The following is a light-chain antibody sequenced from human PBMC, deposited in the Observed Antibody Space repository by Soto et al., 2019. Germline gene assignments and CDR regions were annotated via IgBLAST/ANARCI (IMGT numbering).Light chain of an antibody. J-gene: IGKJ3*01. Sequence: EFVLTQSPDTLSLPPGERATLSCRASQTVTSSNVAWYQQKPGQAPRPLVYGPSTRATGVPDRFSGSGSGTDFTLTISRLEPEDFAVYYCQQYVYSLPVTFGPGTKVEIK. V-gene: IGKV3-20*01. CDR3: QQYVYSLPVT. CDR2: GPS. CDR1: QTVTSSN.